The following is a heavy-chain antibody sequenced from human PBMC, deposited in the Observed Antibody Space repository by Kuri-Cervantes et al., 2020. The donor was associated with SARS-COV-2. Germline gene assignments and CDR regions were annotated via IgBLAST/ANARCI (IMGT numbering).Heavy chain of an antibody. CDR2: ISYDGSNK. V-gene: IGHV3-30*04. CDR3: ARADGNTMIVETRPTDY. CDR1: GFTFSSYA. J-gene: IGHJ4*02. Sequence: GGSLRLSFAASGFTFSSYAMHWVRQAPGKGLEGVAVISYDGSNKYYEDSVKGRFTISRDNSKNTRYLQMNSPRAEDTTVYYCARADGNTMIVETRPTDYWGQGTLVTVSS. D-gene: IGHD3-22*01.